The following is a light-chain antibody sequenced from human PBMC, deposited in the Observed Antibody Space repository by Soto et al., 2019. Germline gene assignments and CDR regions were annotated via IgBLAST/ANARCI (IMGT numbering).Light chain of an antibody. J-gene: IGLJ1*01. CDR2: DVI. Sequence: QSALTQPPSVSGSPGQSVTISCTGTSNDIGRYIHVSWYQQHPGKAPKLIIYDVIQRPSGVPDRFSGSKSGNTASLTISGLQAEDEADYYCCSFAGNPYVFGTGTKLTVL. CDR3: CSFAGNPYV. CDR1: SNDIGRYIH. V-gene: IGLV2-11*01.